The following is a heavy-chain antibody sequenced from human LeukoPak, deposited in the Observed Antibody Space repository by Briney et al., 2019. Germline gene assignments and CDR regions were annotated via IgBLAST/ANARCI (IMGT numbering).Heavy chain of an antibody. CDR2: ITTTSSYV. J-gene: IGHJ6*03. D-gene: IGHD3-22*01. Sequence: GGSLRLSCAASGFTFNSYTMNWVRQAPGKGLEWVSSITTTSSYVYYADSVMGRFTISRDSSKNTLFLQMNGLRPEDTAVYYCAKGAEEGVVITPVYYYYMDVWGKGTTVTISS. CDR3: AKGAEEGVVITPVYYYYMDV. CDR1: GFTFNSYT. V-gene: IGHV3-21*04.